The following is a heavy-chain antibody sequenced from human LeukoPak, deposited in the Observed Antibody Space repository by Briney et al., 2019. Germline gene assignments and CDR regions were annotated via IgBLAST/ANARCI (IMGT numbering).Heavy chain of an antibody. CDR3: ARDSVSTTRAYYDSSGFDY. J-gene: IGHJ4*02. CDR1: GFTFSSYG. Sequence: PGGSLRLSCAASGFTFSSYGMSWVRQAPGKGLEWVANIKQDGSEKYYVDSVKGRFTISRDNAKNSLYLQMNSLRAEDTAVYYCARDSVSTTRAYYDSSGFDYWGQGTLVTVSS. CDR2: IKQDGSEK. V-gene: IGHV3-7*03. D-gene: IGHD3-22*01.